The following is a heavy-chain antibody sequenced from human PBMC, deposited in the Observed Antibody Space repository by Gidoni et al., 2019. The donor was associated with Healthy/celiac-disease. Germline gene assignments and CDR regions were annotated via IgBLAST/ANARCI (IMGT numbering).Heavy chain of an antibody. V-gene: IGHV4-34*01. CDR3: ARAAALTVTTYDY. J-gene: IGHJ4*02. CDR1: GGSFSGYY. Sequence: QVQLQQWGAGLLKPPETLSLTCAVYGGSFSGYYWSWSRQPPGKGLEWIGEINHSGSTNYNPSLKSRVTISVDTSKNQFSLKLSSVTAADTAVYYCARAAALTVTTYDYWGQGTLVTVSS. CDR2: INHSGST. D-gene: IGHD4-17*01.